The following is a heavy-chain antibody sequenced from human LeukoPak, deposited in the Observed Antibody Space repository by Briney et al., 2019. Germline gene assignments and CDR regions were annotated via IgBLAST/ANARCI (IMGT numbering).Heavy chain of an antibody. J-gene: IGHJ4*02. CDR3: AKDLDFTFDY. Sequence: GGSLRLSCAASGFTFSSYGMHWVRQAPGKGLEWVAVISYDGSNKYYADSVKGRFTISRDNSKNTLYLQMNSLRAEGTAVYYCAKDLDFTFDYWGQGTLVTVSS. V-gene: IGHV3-30*18. CDR2: ISYDGSNK. CDR1: GFTFSSYG.